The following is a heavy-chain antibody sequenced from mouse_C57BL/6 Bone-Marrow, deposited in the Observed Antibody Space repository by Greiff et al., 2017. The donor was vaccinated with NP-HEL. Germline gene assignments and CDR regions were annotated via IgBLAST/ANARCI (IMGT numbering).Heavy chain of an antibody. J-gene: IGHJ3*01. V-gene: IGHV6-3*01. Sequence: EVKVEESGGGLVQPGGSMKLSCVASGFTFSNYWMNWVRQSPAKGLEWVAHISLKSDNYATPYAVSVKGRFTISRDDSKSSVYLQMNNLRAEDTGIYYCTGSDYYGSSAFAYWGQGTLVTVSA. CDR2: ISLKSDNYAT. CDR3: TGSDYYGSSAFAY. D-gene: IGHD1-1*01. CDR1: GFTFSNYW.